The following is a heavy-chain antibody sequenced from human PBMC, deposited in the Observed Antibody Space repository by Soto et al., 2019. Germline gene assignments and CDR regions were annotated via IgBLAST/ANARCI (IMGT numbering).Heavy chain of an antibody. V-gene: IGHV3-30*03. J-gene: IGHJ5*02. CDR1: GFTFSSYG. CDR3: ARGEHELRFLEWLSAFDP. Sequence: GGSLRLSCAASGFTFSSYGMHWVRQAPGKGLEWVAVISNDGSNKYYADSVKGRFTISRDNSKNTLYLQMNSLRAEDTAVYYCARGEHELRFLEWLSAFDPWGQGTLVTVSS. CDR2: ISNDGSNK. D-gene: IGHD3-3*01.